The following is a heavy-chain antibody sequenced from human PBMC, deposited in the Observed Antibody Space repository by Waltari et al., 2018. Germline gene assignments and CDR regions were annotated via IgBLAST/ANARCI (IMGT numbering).Heavy chain of an antibody. Sequence: EVQLVESGGGLIQPGGSLRLSCAASGFTVSSNYMSWVRQAPGKGVEWVSFIYSGGSTYYADSVKGRFTISRDNSKNTLYLQMNSLRAEDTAVYYCARVAGDGYSYYYYGMDVWGQGTTVTVSS. CDR2: IYSGGST. CDR3: ARVAGDGYSYYYYGMDV. CDR1: GFTVSSNY. V-gene: IGHV3-53*01. J-gene: IGHJ6*02. D-gene: IGHD5-12*01.